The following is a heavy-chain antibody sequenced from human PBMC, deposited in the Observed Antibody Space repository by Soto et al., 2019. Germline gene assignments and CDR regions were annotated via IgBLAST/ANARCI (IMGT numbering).Heavy chain of an antibody. CDR3: AKDHGDRNWYFDL. CDR2: ISGSGGGT. Sequence: EVQLLEASGGGLVQPGGSLRLSCAASGFTFSCYAMSWVRQAPGKGLEWVSTISGSGGGTYYADSVKGRFTISRDNSKNTLYLQMNSLRAEDTAVYYCAKDHGDRNWYFDLWGRGTLVTVSS. J-gene: IGHJ2*01. CDR1: GFTFSCYA. D-gene: IGHD7-27*01. V-gene: IGHV3-23*01.